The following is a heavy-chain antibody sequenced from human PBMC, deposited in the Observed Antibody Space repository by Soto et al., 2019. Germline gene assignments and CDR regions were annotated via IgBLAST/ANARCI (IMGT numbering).Heavy chain of an antibody. D-gene: IGHD6-25*01. Sequence: QVQLQQSGPGLVKPSETLSLTCTVSGGSIRSYYWSWIRQPAGKALEWIGLIYTSGTTNYNPSLKSRVTILLDTSKNQFSLDLSSVTDADTAVYYCAREGSSGFGMDVWGQGTTVTVS. CDR3: AREGSSGFGMDV. V-gene: IGHV4-4*07. CDR2: IYTSGTT. CDR1: GGSIRSYY. J-gene: IGHJ6*02.